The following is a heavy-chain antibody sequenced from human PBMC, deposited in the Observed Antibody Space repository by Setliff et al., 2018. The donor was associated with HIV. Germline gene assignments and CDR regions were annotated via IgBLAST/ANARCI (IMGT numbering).Heavy chain of an antibody. CDR2: IYTSGST. Sequence: SETLSLTCTVSGGSISSASYYWSWIRQPAGKGLEWIGRIYTSGSTNYNPSLKSRVTISVDTSKNQFSLKLNSVTAADTAVYYCARFPNPSQIVVVMPPDYWGQGTLVTVSS. V-gene: IGHV4-61*02. CDR1: GGSISSASYY. D-gene: IGHD3-22*01. CDR3: ARFPNPSQIVVVMPPDY. J-gene: IGHJ4*02.